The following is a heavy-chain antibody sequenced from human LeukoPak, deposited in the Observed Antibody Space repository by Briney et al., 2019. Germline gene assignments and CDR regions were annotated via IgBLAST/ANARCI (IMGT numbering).Heavy chain of an antibody. J-gene: IGHJ5*02. D-gene: IGHD2-2*01. CDR2: INPNSGGT. CDR3: ARRPVPAAIKGGWFDP. CDR1: GYTFTGYY. V-gene: IGHV1-2*06. Sequence: ASVKVSCKASGYTFTGYYMHWVRQAPGQGLEWMGRINPNSGGTNYAQKFQGRVNMTRDTSISTAYMELSRLRSDDTAVYYCARRPVPAAIKGGWFDPWGQGTLVTVSS.